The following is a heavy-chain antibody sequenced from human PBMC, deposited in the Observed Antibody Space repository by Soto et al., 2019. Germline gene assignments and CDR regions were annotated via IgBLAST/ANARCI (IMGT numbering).Heavy chain of an antibody. CDR1: GGSLSGYY. CDR2: FNHSGDT. D-gene: IGHD1-26*01. J-gene: IGHJ4*02. Sequence: QVQLQQRGAGLLKPSETLSLTCAVYGGSLSGYYWGWIRQPPGKALEWIGEFNHSGDTNYNPSLKSRVSISADTSTNQVFLNLSSVTAADTAMYYCARHHVRGRTIAGAAEFWGQGTLVTVSS. CDR3: ARHHVRGRTIAGAAEF. V-gene: IGHV4-34*01.